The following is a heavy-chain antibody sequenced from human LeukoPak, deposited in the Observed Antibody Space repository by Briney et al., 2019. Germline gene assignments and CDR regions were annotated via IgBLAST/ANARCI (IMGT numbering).Heavy chain of an antibody. CDR1: GGSISSYY. V-gene: IGHV4-4*07. J-gene: IGHJ5*02. D-gene: IGHD2-2*01. CDR2: IYTSGST. CDR3: AGSIVVVPARGFDP. Sequence: SETLSLTCTVSGGSISSYYWSWIQQPAGKGLEWIGRIYTSGSTNYNPSLKSRVTISVDTSKNQFSLKLSSVTAADTAVYYCAGSIVVVPARGFDPWGQGTLVTVSS.